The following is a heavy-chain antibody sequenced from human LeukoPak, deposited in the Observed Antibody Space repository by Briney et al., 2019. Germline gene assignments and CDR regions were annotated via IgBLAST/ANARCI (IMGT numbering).Heavy chain of an antibody. CDR2: IQQDGNEK. Sequence: GGSLRLSCAASGFTFSSYGMHWVRQAPGKGLEWVANIQQDGNEKYYVDSVKGRFTISRDNAKNSLYLQMNSLRAEDTAVYYCATDIVTTLFDYWGQGTLVTVSS. CDR3: ATDIVTTLFDY. V-gene: IGHV3-7*04. CDR1: GFTFSSYG. J-gene: IGHJ4*02. D-gene: IGHD1-26*01.